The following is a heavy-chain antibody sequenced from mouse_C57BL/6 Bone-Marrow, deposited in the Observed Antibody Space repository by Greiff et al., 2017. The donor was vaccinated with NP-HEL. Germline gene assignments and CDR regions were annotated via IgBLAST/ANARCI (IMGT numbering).Heavy chain of an antibody. CDR2: INPNNGGT. CDR3: AVATYYDYVGAMDY. J-gene: IGHJ4*01. CDR1: GYTFTDYY. Sequence: EVQLQQSGPELVKPGASVKISCKASGYTFTDYYMNWVKQSHGKSLEWIGDINPNNGGTSYNQKFKGKATLTVDKSSSTAYMELRSLTSEDSAVYYCAVATYYDYVGAMDYGGQGTSVTVSS. V-gene: IGHV1-26*01. D-gene: IGHD2-4*01.